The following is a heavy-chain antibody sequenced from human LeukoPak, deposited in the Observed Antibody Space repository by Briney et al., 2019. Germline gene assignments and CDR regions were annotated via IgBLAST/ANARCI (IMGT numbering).Heavy chain of an antibody. CDR2: INPSGGST. CDR1: GYTFTSYY. V-gene: IGHV1-46*01. Sequence: GASVKVSCKASGYTFTSYYMHWVRQAPGQGLEWMGIINPSGGSTSYAQKFQGRVTMTRDTSTSTVYMELSSLRSEDTAVYYCARARRDTMIVVVTPGVAFDIWGQGTMVTVSS. J-gene: IGHJ3*02. CDR3: ARARRDTMIVVVTPGVAFDI. D-gene: IGHD3-22*01.